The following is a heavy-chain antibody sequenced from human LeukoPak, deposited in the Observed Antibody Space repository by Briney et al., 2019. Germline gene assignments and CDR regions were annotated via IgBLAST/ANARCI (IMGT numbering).Heavy chain of an antibody. CDR2: IYYSGST. Sequence: TSSETLSLTCTVSGDSISGYYWTWLRQPPGKGLEWIGYIYYSGSTNYNPSLKSRLTISVDTSKNQFSLKLSSVTAADTAVYYCARLRGNYFPDYWGQGFLVTVSS. V-gene: IGHV4-59*01. J-gene: IGHJ4*02. CDR1: GDSISGYY. CDR3: ARLRGNYFPDY. D-gene: IGHD4-11*01.